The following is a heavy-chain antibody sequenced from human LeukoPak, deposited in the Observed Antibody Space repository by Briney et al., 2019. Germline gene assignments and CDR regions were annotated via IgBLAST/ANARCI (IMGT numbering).Heavy chain of an antibody. CDR2: ISYDGSNK. D-gene: IGHD3-10*01. CDR1: GFNFSIYV. Sequence: GGSLRLSCAVSGFNFSIYVMHWVRQAPGKGLEWVAVISYDGSNKYYVDSVKGRFTISRDIPKNILYLRMNSLRTEDTAVYYCARGDYYGSGMYGWFHPWGQGTLVTVSS. V-gene: IGHV3-30*03. J-gene: IGHJ5*02. CDR3: ARGDYYGSGMYGWFHP.